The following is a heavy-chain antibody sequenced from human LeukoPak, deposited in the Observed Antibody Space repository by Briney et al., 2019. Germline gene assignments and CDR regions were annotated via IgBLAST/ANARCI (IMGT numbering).Heavy chain of an antibody. CDR3: VRDGRAGVAGVYSRFGY. CDR1: GFTFNSYE. CDR2: IHKIRVDY. J-gene: IGHJ4*02. D-gene: IGHD3-10*01. V-gene: IGHV3-48*03. Sequence: GGSLRLSCAASGFTFNSYEMISVRQAPGKGLEWVPYIHKIRVDYQYAYSVRGQFTISRDNAQNSLDLQMNSLRADDTTVYSCVRDGRAGVAGVYSRFGYWGQGTLVTVSS.